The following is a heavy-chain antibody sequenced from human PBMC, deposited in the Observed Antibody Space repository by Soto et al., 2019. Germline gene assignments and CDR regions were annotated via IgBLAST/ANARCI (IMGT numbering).Heavy chain of an antibody. V-gene: IGHV3-30*03. CDR1: GFTFSSYG. D-gene: IGHD3-16*01. CDR3: ARTAGYDYVWGSSGLDP. Sequence: QVRLVESGGGVVQPGRSLRLSCAASGFTFSSYGMHWVRQAPGKGLEWVTVISYDGSDKYYGDAVKGRFTISRDDSKNTVDLQMNSLREKDTAVYYCARTAGYDYVWGSSGLDPWGQGTLVTVSS. CDR2: ISYDGSDK. J-gene: IGHJ5*02.